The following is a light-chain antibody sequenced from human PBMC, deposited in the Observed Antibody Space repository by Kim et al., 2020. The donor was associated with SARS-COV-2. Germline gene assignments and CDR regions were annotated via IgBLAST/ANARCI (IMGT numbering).Light chain of an antibody. V-gene: IGKV3-20*01. Sequence: EIVLTQSPGTLSLSPGERATLSCRAGQSVSSNYLACYQQKPGQAPRLLFYGASSRATGIPDRFSGSGSGTDFTLTISRLEPEDFAVYYCQQYGTSPFTFGPGTKVDIK. CDR3: QQYGTSPFT. CDR1: QSVSSNY. J-gene: IGKJ3*01. CDR2: GAS.